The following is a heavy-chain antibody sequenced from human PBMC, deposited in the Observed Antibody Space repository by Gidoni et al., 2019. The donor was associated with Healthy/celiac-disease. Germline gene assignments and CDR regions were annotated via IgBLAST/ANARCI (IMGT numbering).Heavy chain of an antibody. CDR3: ARRKRGLVPAASMAYYYYYMDV. V-gene: IGHV3-30*04. D-gene: IGHD2-2*01. Sequence: QVQLVESGGGVVQPGRSLRLSCAASAFTFRSYAMHWVRQAPGKGLEWVAVISYDGINKYYADSVKGRFTISRDNSKNTLYLQMNSLRAEDTAVYYCARRKRGLVPAASMAYYYYYMDVWGKGTTVTVSS. CDR1: AFTFRSYA. CDR2: ISYDGINK. J-gene: IGHJ6*03.